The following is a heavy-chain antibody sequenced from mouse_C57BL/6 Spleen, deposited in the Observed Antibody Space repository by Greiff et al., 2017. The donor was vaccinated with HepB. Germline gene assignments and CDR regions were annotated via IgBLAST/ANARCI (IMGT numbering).Heavy chain of an antibody. CDR2: IDPSDSYT. J-gene: IGHJ4*01. CDR1: GYTFTSYW. CDR3: ARRGGYGSAMDY. V-gene: IGHV1-50*01. D-gene: IGHD2-2*01. Sequence: QVQLQQSGAELVKPGASVKLSCKASGYTFTSYWMQWVKQRPGQGLEWIGEIDPSDSYTNYNQKFKGKATLTVDTSSSTAYMQLSSLTSEDSAVYYCARRGGYGSAMDYWGQGTSVTVSS.